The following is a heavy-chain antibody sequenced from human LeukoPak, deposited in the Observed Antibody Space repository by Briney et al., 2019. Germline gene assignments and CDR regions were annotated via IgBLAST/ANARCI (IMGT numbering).Heavy chain of an antibody. CDR1: GFTFSSYS. CDR3: ARDLGGYSYGACFDY. J-gene: IGHJ4*02. D-gene: IGHD5-18*01. Sequence: PGGSLRLSCAASGFTFSSYSMNWVRQAPGKGLEWVSYISSSSSTIYYADSVKGRFTISRDNAKNSLYLQMNSLRAEDTAVYYCARDLGGYSYGACFDYWGQGALVTVSS. CDR2: ISSSSSTI. V-gene: IGHV3-48*01.